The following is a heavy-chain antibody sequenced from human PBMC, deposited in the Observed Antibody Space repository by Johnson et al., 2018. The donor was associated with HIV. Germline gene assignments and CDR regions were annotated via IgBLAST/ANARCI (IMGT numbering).Heavy chain of an antibody. CDR1: GFTFSSYS. D-gene: IGHD2-8*02. CDR3: VKARGGYWGDDFDI. Sequence: QVQLVESGGGVVKPGRSLRLSCAASGFTFSSYSMHWVRQAPGKGLEWVAVISYDGSNKYYADSVKGRLIMSRDNSKNTLYVEMDSLRAEDTAVYYCVKARGGYWGDDFDIWGQGTMVTVSS. CDR2: ISYDGSNK. V-gene: IGHV3-30*04. J-gene: IGHJ3*02.